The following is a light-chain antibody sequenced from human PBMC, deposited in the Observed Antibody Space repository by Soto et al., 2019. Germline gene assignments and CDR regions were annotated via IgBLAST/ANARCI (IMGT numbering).Light chain of an antibody. Sequence: DIVLTQSPLSLPVTPGEPAASSCRSSQSLLHRNGYNYLDWYMQKPGPSNHLLIYLGSNRASGVPDRFRGSGSSTDFTLKISRLEAEYVGIYYFMQALQTTLSVRGGTKVELK. J-gene: IGKJ4*01. CDR1: QSLLHRNGYNY. V-gene: IGKV2-28*01. CDR3: MQALQTTLS. CDR2: LGS.